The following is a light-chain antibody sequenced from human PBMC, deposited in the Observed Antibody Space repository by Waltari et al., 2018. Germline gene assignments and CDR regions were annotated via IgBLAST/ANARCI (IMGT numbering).Light chain of an antibody. J-gene: IGLJ2*01. CDR2: NNN. V-gene: IGLV1-44*01. Sequence: QSVLTQPPSASGTPGQTVSFSCSGSRSNIGKNAFTWYQQLPGTAPKLLIYNNNKRPSGVPDRFSASKSATSASLSISGLQSEDEADYHCAAWDDSLNGVVFGGGTKLTVL. CDR1: RSNIGKNA. CDR3: AAWDDSLNGVV.